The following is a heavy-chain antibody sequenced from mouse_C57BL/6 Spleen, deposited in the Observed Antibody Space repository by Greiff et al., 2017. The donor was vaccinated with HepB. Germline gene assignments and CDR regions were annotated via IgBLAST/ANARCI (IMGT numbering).Heavy chain of an antibody. CDR2: IYPGDGDT. V-gene: IGHV1-80*01. Sequence: VQLQESGAELVKPGASVKISCKASGYAFSSYWMNWVKQRPGKGLEWIGQIYPGDGDTNYNGKFKGKATLTADKSSSTAYMQLSSLTSEDSAVYFCARTPFYYDYDEGVDYWGQGTTLTVSS. CDR3: ARTPFYYDYDEGVDY. J-gene: IGHJ2*01. CDR1: GYAFSSYW. D-gene: IGHD2-4*01.